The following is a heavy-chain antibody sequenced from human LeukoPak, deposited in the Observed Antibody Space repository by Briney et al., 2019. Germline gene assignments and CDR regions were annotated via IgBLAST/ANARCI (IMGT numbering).Heavy chain of an antibody. J-gene: IGHJ3*02. CDR3: ARDRVSGPFDAFDI. CDR1: GFSFSTYG. V-gene: IGHV3-30*02. D-gene: IGHD5-12*01. Sequence: GGSLRLSCAASGFSFSTYGMHWVRQAPGKGLEWVAFIQNDGTFKYYADSVKGRFTISRDSSKNTLYLQMNSLRAEDTAVYYCARDRVSGPFDAFDIWGQGTMVTVSS. CDR2: IQNDGTFK.